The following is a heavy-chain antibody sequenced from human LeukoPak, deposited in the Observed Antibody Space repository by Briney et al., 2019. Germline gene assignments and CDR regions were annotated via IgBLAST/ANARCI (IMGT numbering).Heavy chain of an antibody. J-gene: IGHJ4*02. D-gene: IGHD4/OR15-4a*01. CDR1: GYSFTVHY. CDR3: ARDHDYGPDY. Sequence: RASVKVSCKTSGYSFTVHYLHWLRQAPGQGLEWMGWIKPDSGATTFAQNFQGRVTMTSDTSINTAYMELSSLTSDDTATYYCARDHDYGPDYWGQGTLVTVSA. CDR2: IKPDSGAT. V-gene: IGHV1-2*02.